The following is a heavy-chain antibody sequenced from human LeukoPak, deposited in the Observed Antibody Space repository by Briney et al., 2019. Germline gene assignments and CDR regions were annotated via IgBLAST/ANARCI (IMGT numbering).Heavy chain of an antibody. CDR3: ARALAELDAFDI. J-gene: IGHJ3*02. Sequence: GGSLRLSCAASGFTFSSYWMSWVRQAPGKGLEWVAVISYDGSNKYYADSVKGRFTISRDNSKNTLYLQMNSLRAEDTAVYYCARALAELDAFDIWGQGTMVTVSS. V-gene: IGHV3-30-3*01. D-gene: IGHD1-26*01. CDR2: ISYDGSNK. CDR1: GFTFSSYW.